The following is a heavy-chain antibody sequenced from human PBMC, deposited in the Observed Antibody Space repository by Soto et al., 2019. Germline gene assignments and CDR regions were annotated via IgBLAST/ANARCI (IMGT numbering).Heavy chain of an antibody. V-gene: IGHV4-31*03. J-gene: IGHJ3*01. CDR1: GGYIRSGGYY. CDR2: IHYSGTT. D-gene: IGHD4-17*01. CDR3: AIVRVGLREPIDPFDL. Sequence: QVQLQDSDPGQVQPSQTLSLTCTVSGGYIRSGGYYWGWIRQHPEKGLEWIGYIHYSGTTHYNPSLSSRPTIAVDTSKNRFSQTLTSMTVAYTAIYYCAIVRVGLREPIDPFDLWGPGTMVNVSP.